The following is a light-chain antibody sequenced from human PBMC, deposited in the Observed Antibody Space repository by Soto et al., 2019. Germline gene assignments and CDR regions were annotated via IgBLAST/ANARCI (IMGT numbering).Light chain of an antibody. V-gene: IGLV2-14*01. J-gene: IGLJ1*01. CDR3: ISYTGSSTLYV. CDR1: SRDVGDYNY. CDR2: EVS. Sequence: QSALTQPASVSGSPGQSITISCTGTSRDVGDYNYVSWYQQHPGKAPKLIIYEVSSRPSGVSNRFSGSKSGNKACLTISGLQAEDDANYFCISYTGSSTLYVFGTG.